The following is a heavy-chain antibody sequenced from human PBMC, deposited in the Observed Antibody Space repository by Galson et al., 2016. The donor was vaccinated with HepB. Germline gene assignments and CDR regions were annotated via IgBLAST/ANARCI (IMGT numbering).Heavy chain of an antibody. V-gene: IGHV3-7*03. D-gene: IGHD6-13*01. J-gene: IGHJ4*02. Sequence: SLRLSCAASGFSIRHHWMSWVRQAPGTGLEWVANINQDGSVEKYADSVRGRFTVFKDNAKNSVYLQLNSLSADDTAMFYCARIAADGSTFDYWGQGTLVTVSS. CDR1: GFSIRHHW. CDR3: ARIAADGSTFDY. CDR2: INQDGSVE.